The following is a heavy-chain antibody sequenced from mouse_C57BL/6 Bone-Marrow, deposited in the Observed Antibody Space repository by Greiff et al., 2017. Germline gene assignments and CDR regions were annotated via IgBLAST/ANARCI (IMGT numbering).Heavy chain of an antibody. V-gene: IGHV1-69*01. J-gene: IGHJ3*01. Sequence: QVQLQQPGAELVMPGASVKLSCKASGYTFTRYWMHWVKQRPGQGLEWIGEIDPSDSYTNYNQKFKGKSTLTVDKSSSTAYMQLSSLTSEDSAVYYCARGTRRAYWGQGTLVTVSA. CDR1: GYTFTRYW. D-gene: IGHD2-12*01. CDR3: ARGTRRAY. CDR2: IDPSDSYT.